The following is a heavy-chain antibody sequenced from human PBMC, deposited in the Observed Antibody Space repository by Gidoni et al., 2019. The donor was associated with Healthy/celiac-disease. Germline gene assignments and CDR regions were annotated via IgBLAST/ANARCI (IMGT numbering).Heavy chain of an antibody. J-gene: IGHJ4*02. Sequence: EVQLVESGGGLVKPGGSLRLSCAASGFTFSSYSMNWVRQAPGKGLEWVSSISSSSSYIYYADSVKGRFTISRDNDKNSLYLQMNSLRAEDTAVYYCARDLSSGWYSDGYWGQGTLVTVSS. CDR1: GFTFSSYS. CDR2: ISSSSSYI. D-gene: IGHD6-19*01. V-gene: IGHV3-21*01. CDR3: ARDLSSGWYSDGY.